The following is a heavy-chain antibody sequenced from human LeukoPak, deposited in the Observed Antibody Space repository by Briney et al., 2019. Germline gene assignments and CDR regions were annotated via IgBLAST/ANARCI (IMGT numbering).Heavy chain of an antibody. V-gene: IGHV4-38-2*01. CDR2: FYHSGST. CDR1: GYSISSGYY. Sequence: SETLSLTCAVSGYSISSGYYWGWIRQPPGKGLEWIGSFYHSGSTYYNPSLKSRVTISVDTSKNQFSLKLSSVTAADTAVYYCARLYTVTTWVDVWGKGTTVTVSS. D-gene: IGHD4-17*01. CDR3: ARLYTVTTWVDV. J-gene: IGHJ6*04.